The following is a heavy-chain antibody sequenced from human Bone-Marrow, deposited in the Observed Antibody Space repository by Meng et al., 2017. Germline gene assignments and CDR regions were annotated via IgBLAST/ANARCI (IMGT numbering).Heavy chain of an antibody. CDR2: INPNSGGT. CDR1: GYTFTGYY. CDR3: ARGGSVNSSSWSRWLDP. Sequence: ASVKVSCKASGYTFTGYYMHWVRQAPGQGLEWMGWINPNSGGTNYAQKFQGRVTMTTDTSISTAYMELSRLKSDDTAVYYCARGGSVNSSSWSRWLDPWGQGTPVTVSS. J-gene: IGHJ5*02. V-gene: IGHV1-2*02. D-gene: IGHD6-13*01.